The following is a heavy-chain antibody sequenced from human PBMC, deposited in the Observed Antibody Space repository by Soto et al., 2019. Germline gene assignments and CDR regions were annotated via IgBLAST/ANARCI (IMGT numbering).Heavy chain of an antibody. Sequence: PSETMSLTCAISGDSVSSNSAAWNWIKKSPSRGLEWLGRTYYRSKWYNDYAVSVKSRITINPDTSKNQFSLQLNSVTPEDTAVYYCARDLGWLRLGGDYYYYYGMDVWGQGTTVTVSS. CDR3: ARDLGWLRLGGDYYYYYGMDV. CDR2: TYYRSKWYN. J-gene: IGHJ6*02. V-gene: IGHV6-1*01. D-gene: IGHD5-12*01. CDR1: GDSVSSNSAA.